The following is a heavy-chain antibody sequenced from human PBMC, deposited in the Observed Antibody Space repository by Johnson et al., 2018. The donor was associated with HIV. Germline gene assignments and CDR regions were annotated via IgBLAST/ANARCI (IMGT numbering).Heavy chain of an antibody. Sequence: QVQLVESGGGLVKPGGSLRLSCAASGFTFSDYYMSWIRQAPGKGLEWVSGIDCNGGSSGSADSVKGRLTISRDNSKNTLYLQMNSLRAEDTAVYYCAREANAFDIWGQGTMVTVSS. J-gene: IGHJ3*02. V-gene: IGHV3-11*01. CDR1: GFTFSDYY. CDR3: AREANAFDI. CDR2: IDCNGGSS.